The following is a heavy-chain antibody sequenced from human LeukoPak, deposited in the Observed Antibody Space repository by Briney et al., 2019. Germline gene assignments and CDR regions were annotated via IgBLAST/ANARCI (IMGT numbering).Heavy chain of an antibody. J-gene: IGHJ4*02. Sequence: PGGSLRLSCAASGFTFDDYGMSWVRQAPGKGLEWVSGINWNGGSTGYADSVKGRFTISRDNSKNTLYLQMNSLRAEDTAVYYCARLHYDSSGYYFDYWGQGTLVTVSS. CDR2: INWNGGST. CDR1: GFTFDDYG. V-gene: IGHV3-20*04. D-gene: IGHD3-22*01. CDR3: ARLHYDSSGYYFDY.